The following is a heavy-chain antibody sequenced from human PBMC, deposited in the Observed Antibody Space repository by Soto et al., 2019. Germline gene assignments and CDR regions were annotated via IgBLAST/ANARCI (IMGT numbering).Heavy chain of an antibody. CDR1: GFTFSSFW. Sequence: EVQLVESGGGLVQPGGSLRLSSAASGFTFSSFWMHWVRKAPGKGLEWVSRASPDGTSTSYADSVKGRFTISRDNAKNTLFMQMNSLRAEDTAVYYCTRHGSGDYFLFDPWGQGTLVTVFS. V-gene: IGHV3-74*01. J-gene: IGHJ5*02. D-gene: IGHD4-17*01. CDR2: ASPDGTST. CDR3: TRHGSGDYFLFDP.